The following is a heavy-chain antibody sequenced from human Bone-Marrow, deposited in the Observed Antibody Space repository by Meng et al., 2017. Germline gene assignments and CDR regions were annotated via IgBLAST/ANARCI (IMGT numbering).Heavy chain of an antibody. V-gene: IGHV3-21*03. CDR3: TTEEPAANSLYYYYGMDV. CDR1: GFTFSSYS. J-gene: IGHJ6*02. Sequence: GGSLRLSCAASGFTFSSYSMNWVRQAPGKGLEWVSSISSSSIYIYYADSVKGRFTISRDDSKNTLYLQMNSLKTEDTAVYYCTTEEPAANSLYYYYGMDVWGQGTTVTVSS. D-gene: IGHD2-2*01. CDR2: ISSSSIYI.